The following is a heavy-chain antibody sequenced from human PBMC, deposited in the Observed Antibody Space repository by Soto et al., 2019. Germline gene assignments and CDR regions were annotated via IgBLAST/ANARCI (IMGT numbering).Heavy chain of an antibody. CDR1: GASVSSNTAV. CDR2: TYYRSKWYN. D-gene: IGHD3-16*01. J-gene: IGHJ4*02. Sequence: PXQTRSVTCAISGASVSSNTAVCNWIRQSPSRGLEWLGRTYYRSKWYNDYAMSVRSRITINPDTSKNQFSLQLDSVTPEDTAVYFCARDQGALNSWGQGTLVTVYS. V-gene: IGHV6-1*01. CDR3: ARDQGALNS.